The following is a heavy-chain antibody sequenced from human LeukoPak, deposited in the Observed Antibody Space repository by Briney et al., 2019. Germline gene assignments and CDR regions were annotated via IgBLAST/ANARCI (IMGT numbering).Heavy chain of an antibody. D-gene: IGHD3-3*01. Sequence: GGSLRLFCAASGFTFSDYYMCWVREAPGRGLEWVSYISSSGNTIYYADSVKGRFTISRDDAKNSLYLQMNSLRGEDTAMYYCARTPHYDFWSGFDYWGQGTLVTVSS. CDR3: ARTPHYDFWSGFDY. CDR1: GFTFSDYY. V-gene: IGHV3-11*01. J-gene: IGHJ4*02. CDR2: ISSSGNTI.